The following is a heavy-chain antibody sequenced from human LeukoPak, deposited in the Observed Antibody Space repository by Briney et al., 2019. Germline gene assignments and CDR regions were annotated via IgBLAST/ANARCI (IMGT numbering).Heavy chain of an antibody. CDR1: GGTFSSYA. D-gene: IGHD3-22*01. CDR2: IIPIFGTA. CDR3: ARTGSSGYYSSEVGFFDY. V-gene: IGHV1-69*05. Sequence: RASVKVSCKASGGTFSSYAISWVRQAPGQGLEWMGGIIPIFGTANYAQKFQGRVTITTDESTSTAYMELSSLRSEDTAVYYCARTGSSGYYSSEVGFFDYWGQGTLVTVSS. J-gene: IGHJ4*02.